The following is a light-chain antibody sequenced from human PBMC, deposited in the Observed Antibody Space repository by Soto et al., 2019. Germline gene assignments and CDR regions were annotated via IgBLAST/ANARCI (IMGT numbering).Light chain of an antibody. CDR2: AAS. V-gene: IGKV1-27*01. Sequence: DIQMTQSPSSLSASVGDRVTITCRASQGISSSLAWYHQKPGKVPNLLIYAASTLQSGVPSRLSGSGSGTDFTLTISSLQPEDVATDYCQQYNSAPYTFGQGTKLEI. J-gene: IGKJ2*01. CDR1: QGISSS. CDR3: QQYNSAPYT.